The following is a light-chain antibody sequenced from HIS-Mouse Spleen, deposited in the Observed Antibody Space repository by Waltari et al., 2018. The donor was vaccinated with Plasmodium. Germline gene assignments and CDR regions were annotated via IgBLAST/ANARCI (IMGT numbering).Light chain of an antibody. CDR3: QQYYSYPYT. CDR2: AAS. V-gene: IGKV1-8*01. Sequence: AIRMTPSPSSFSASTGDRLTITCRASQGISSYLAWYQQKPGKAPKLLIYAASTLQSGVPSRFSGSGSGTDFTLTISCLQSEDFATYYCQQYYSYPYTFGQGTKLEIK. J-gene: IGKJ2*01. CDR1: QGISSY.